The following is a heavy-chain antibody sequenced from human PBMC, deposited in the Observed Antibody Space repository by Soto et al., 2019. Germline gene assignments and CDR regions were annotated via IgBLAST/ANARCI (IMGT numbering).Heavy chain of an antibody. CDR3: ARDGYSLSTFDV. D-gene: IGHD5-18*01. CDR1: GGSITGGYS. Sequence: LSLTCAVSGGSITGGYSWSWIRQPPGKGLEWIGYIYDSGTTYYNPSHKSRVTISVDTSKNQFSLRLSPVTAADTAVYYCARDGYSLSTFDVWGPGTMVTVSS. CDR2: IYDSGTT. V-gene: IGHV4-30-2*01. J-gene: IGHJ3*01.